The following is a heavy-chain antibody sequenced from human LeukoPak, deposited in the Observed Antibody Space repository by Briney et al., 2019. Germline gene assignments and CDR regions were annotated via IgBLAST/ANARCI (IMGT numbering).Heavy chain of an antibody. J-gene: IGHJ4*02. CDR3: AKDPRPIAGAGFDY. CDR1: GFTFSSYA. V-gene: IGHV3-23*01. D-gene: IGHD6-13*01. CDR2: ISGSGDST. Sequence: PGGSLRLSCAASGFTFSSYAMTWVRQAPGKGLEWVSSISGSGDSTYYADSVKGRFAISRDNSRDTLYLQMNSLRAEDTAVYYCAKDPRPIAGAGFDYWGQGNLVAVSS.